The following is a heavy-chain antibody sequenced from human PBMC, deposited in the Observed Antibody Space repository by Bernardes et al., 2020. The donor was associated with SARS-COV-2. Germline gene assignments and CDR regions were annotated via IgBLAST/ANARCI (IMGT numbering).Heavy chain of an antibody. D-gene: IGHD3-10*01. CDR3: ARSPSGTLFWFHFDF. Sequence: GEFLKIPCKGSGYTFNDYWIAWVRQMPGKGLEWLGIIYPGNYDTKYSPSFQGQVTITVDRSVTTAYLQWNTLKASDTAMYYCARSPSGTLFWFHFDFWGQGTLVTVSS. J-gene: IGHJ4*02. CDR1: GYTFNDYW. CDR2: IYPGNYDT. V-gene: IGHV5-51*06.